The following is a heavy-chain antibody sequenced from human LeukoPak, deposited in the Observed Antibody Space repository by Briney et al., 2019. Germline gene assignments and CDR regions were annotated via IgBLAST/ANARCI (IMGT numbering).Heavy chain of an antibody. CDR1: GFTFRNNW. CDR2: IRPDASDT. V-gene: IGHV3-7*03. J-gene: IGHJ4*02. Sequence: GGSLRLSCAASGFTFRNNWMNWIRQTPGKGLEWVANIRPDASDTGYVDSVKGRFTISRDNAKNLLYLQMNSLRVDDTAVYYCTSISLGANEDYWGQGTRVTVSS. D-gene: IGHD1-26*01. CDR3: TSISLGANEDY.